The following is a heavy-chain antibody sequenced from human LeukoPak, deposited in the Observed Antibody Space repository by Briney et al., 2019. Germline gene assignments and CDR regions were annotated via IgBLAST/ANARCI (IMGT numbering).Heavy chain of an antibody. Sequence: ASVKVSCKASGYTFTSYDINWVRQATGQGLEWMGWMNPNSGNTGYAQKFQGRVTMTRNTSISTAYMELSSLRSEDTAVYYCARVVDVGATMWYYYYGMDVWGQGTTVTVSS. J-gene: IGHJ6*02. CDR1: GYTFTSYD. D-gene: IGHD1-26*01. V-gene: IGHV1-8*01. CDR3: ARVVDVGATMWYYYYGMDV. CDR2: MNPNSGNT.